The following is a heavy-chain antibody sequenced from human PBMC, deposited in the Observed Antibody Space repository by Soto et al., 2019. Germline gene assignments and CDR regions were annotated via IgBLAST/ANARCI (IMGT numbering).Heavy chain of an antibody. V-gene: IGHV3-33*01. J-gene: IGHJ3*02. D-gene: IGHD5-12*01. Sequence: PGGSLRLSCAASGFTFSSYGMHWVRQAPGKGLEWVAVIWYDGSNKYYADSVKGRFTISRDNSKNTLYLQMNSLRAEDTAVYYCARSYSGYESDAFDIWGQGIMVTVSS. CDR2: IWYDGSNK. CDR1: GFTFSSYG. CDR3: ARSYSGYESDAFDI.